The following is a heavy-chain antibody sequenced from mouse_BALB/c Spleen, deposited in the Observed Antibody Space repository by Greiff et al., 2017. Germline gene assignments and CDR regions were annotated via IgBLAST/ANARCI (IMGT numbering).Heavy chain of an antibody. J-gene: IGHJ3*01. V-gene: IGHV14-1*02. Sequence: EVQLQQSGAELVRPGALVKLSCKASGFNIKDYYMHWVKQRPEQGLEWIGWIDPENGNTIYDPKFQGKASITADTSSNTAYLQLSSLTSEDTAVYYCAAQFAYWGQGTLVTVSA. CDR1: GFNIKDYY. CDR2: IDPENGNT. CDR3: AAQFAY.